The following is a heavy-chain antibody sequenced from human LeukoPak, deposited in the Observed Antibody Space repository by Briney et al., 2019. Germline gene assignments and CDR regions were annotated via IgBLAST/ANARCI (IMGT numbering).Heavy chain of an antibody. CDR1: GGTFSSYA. Sequence: ASVKVSCKASGGTFSSYAISWVRQAPGQGLEWMGRIIPILGIANYAQKFQGRVTITADKSTSTAYMELSSLRSEDTAVYYCAHGSYQLLTYYYYGMDVWGQGTTVTVSS. J-gene: IGHJ6*02. D-gene: IGHD2-2*01. CDR2: IIPILGIA. CDR3: AHGSYQLLTYYYYGMDV. V-gene: IGHV1-69*04.